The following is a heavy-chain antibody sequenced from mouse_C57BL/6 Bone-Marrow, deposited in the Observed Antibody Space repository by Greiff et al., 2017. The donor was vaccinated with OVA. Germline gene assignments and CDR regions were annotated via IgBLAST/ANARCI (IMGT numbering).Heavy chain of an antibody. CDR3: ARGAVITDYAMDY. D-gene: IGHD2-4*01. CDR2: IWAGGNT. Sequence: VQLVESGPGLVAPSQSLSITCTFSGSSITSYGVHWVRQPPGKGLEWLGVIWAGGNTNYNSALTARLSISKDNSKSQVFLKMNSLQTDDTAMYYCARGAVITDYAMDYWGQGTSVTVSS. CDR1: GSSITSYG. V-gene: IGHV2-9*02. J-gene: IGHJ4*01.